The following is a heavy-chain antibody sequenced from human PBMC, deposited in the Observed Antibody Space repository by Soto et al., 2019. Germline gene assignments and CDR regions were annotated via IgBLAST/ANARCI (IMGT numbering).Heavy chain of an antibody. D-gene: IGHD3-3*01. CDR1: GFTFSSSW. J-gene: IGHJ6*03. CDR2: IKQDGSEK. CDR3: ARDRLKDFLSGYSYYYYYYMDV. V-gene: IGHV3-7*01. Sequence: GGSLRLSCAASGFTFSSSWMSWVRQAPGKGLEWVANIKQDGSEKYYVDSVKGRFTISRDNAQNSLYLQMNSLRAEDMAVYYCARDRLKDFLSGYSYYYYYYMDVRGKGTTVTGSS.